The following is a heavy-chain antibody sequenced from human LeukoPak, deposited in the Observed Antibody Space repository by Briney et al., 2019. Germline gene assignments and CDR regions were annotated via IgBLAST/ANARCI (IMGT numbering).Heavy chain of an antibody. Sequence: SETLSLTCGVFGGTFSGYYWTWLRQPPGMGLEWIGQINNRGSSHYNPSLRSRVTISVDTSKTQFSLKLTSVTAADTAVYYCARDKFCSDTGSCNIGLFDFWGQGALVTVSS. CDR1: GGTFSGYY. CDR2: INNRGSS. J-gene: IGHJ4*02. D-gene: IGHD2-15*01. CDR3: ARDKFCSDTGSCNIGLFDF. V-gene: IGHV4-34*01.